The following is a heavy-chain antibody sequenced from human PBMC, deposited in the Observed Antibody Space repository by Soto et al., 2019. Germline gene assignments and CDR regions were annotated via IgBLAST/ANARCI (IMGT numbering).Heavy chain of an antibody. CDR2: IHPSGST. J-gene: IGHJ5*02. CDR3: ARGEDDSKVGRT. D-gene: IGHD2-15*01. Sequence: QAHLQQWGAGVLKPSETLSLTCGVYGESCSGYYCSWTRQPPGKGLDWMGEIHPSGSTYYNHSLRTRVTLSLDTSKNQFSLKLNSVTAADTAVYYCARGEDDSKVGRTWGQGTLVTVSS. CDR1: GESCSGYY. V-gene: IGHV4-34*02.